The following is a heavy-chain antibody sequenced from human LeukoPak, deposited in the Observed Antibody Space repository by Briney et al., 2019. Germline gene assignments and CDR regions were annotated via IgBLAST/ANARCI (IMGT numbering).Heavy chain of an antibody. D-gene: IGHD5-18*01. J-gene: IGHJ4*02. V-gene: IGHV4-59*08. CDR2: IYYSGST. CDR3: ARQDTAMEGFVDY. Sequence: LETLSLTCTVSGGSISSYYWSGIRQSPGKGLEWIGYIYYSGSTNYNPSLKSRVTISVDTSKNQFSLKLSSVTAADTAVYYCARQDTAMEGFVDYWGQGTLVTVSS. CDR1: GGSISSYY.